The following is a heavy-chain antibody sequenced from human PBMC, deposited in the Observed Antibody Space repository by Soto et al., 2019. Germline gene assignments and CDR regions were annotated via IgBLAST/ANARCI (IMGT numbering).Heavy chain of an antibody. J-gene: IGHJ4*02. V-gene: IGHV4-30-4*01. CDR3: ATMGTPATGLYFFDY. CDR1: DGSISSGNYY. D-gene: IGHD1-1*01. CDR2: ISYSGST. Sequence: PSETLSLTCTVSDGSISSGNYYWSWIRQPPGKGLEWLGFISYSGSTYYSTSLKSRVTISVDTSKSQFSLNLSFVTAADTSVYYCATMGTPATGLYFFDYWGQGSLVTVSS.